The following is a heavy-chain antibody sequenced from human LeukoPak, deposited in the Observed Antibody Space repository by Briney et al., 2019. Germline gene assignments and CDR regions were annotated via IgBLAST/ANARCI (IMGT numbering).Heavy chain of an antibody. CDR1: GFSLSTSGMC. CDR3: ARIRRESIPGYSSGFDY. V-gene: IGHV2-70*01. J-gene: IGHJ4*02. D-gene: IGHD6-19*01. CDR2: IDWDDDK. Sequence: SGPALVKPTQTLTLTCTFSGFSLSTSGMCVSWIRQPPGKALEWLALIDWDDDKYYSTSLKTRLTISKDTSKNQVVLTMTNMDPVDTATYYCARIRRESIPGYSSGFDYWGQGTLVTVSS.